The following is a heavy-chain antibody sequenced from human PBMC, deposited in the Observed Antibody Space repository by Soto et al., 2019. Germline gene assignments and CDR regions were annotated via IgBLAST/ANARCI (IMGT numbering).Heavy chain of an antibody. CDR3: ARVDCSSTSCFYYYYGMDV. Sequence: QVQLVQSGAEVKKPGASVKVSCKASGYTFTSYGISWVRQAPGQGVEWMGWISAYNGNTNYAQKLQGRVTMTTDTSTSTAYMELRSLRSDDTAVYYCARVDCSSTSCFYYYYGMDVWGQGTTVTVSS. CDR2: ISAYNGNT. CDR1: GYTFTSYG. D-gene: IGHD2-2*01. J-gene: IGHJ6*02. V-gene: IGHV1-18*01.